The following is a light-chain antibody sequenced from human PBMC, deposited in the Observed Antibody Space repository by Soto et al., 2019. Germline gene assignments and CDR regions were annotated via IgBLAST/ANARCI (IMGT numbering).Light chain of an antibody. CDR1: SSDIGGSTY. J-gene: IGLJ1*01. V-gene: IGLV2-14*01. CDR2: DVN. Sequence: QSALTQPASVSGSPGQSITVSCTGTSSDIGGSTYVSWYQQHPGKAPRLIIYDVNNRPSGVAARFSASKSVNTASLTISGLQAEDEADYYCTSYTRSGLYGFGTGTKLTVL. CDR3: TSYTRSGLYG.